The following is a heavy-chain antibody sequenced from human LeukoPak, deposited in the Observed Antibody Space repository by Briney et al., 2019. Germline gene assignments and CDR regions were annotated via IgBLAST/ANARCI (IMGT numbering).Heavy chain of an antibody. D-gene: IGHD3-10*01. CDR1: GFTVSTNY. CDR2: IYSGDTT. Sequence: GGSLRLSCAASGFTVSTNYMGWVRQAPGKGLEWVSVIYSGDTTFYADSVRGKFTISRDNSKNTLYLQMNSLRAEDTAVYYCASILRSSSGYYFDYWGQGTLVTVSS. J-gene: IGHJ4*02. CDR3: ASILRSSSGYYFDY. V-gene: IGHV3-66*01.